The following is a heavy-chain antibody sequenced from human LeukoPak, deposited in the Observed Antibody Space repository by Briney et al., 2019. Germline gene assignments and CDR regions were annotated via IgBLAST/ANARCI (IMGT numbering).Heavy chain of an antibody. Sequence: GSLRLSCAASGFTFSSHSMNWIRQPPGKGLEWIGEINHSGSTNYNPSLKSRVTISVDTSKNQFSLKLSSVTAADTAVYYCATTYVWGSYRSHYFDYWGQGTLVTVSS. CDR2: INHSGST. V-gene: IGHV4-34*08. CDR3: ATTYVWGSYRSHYFDY. CDR1: GFTFSSHS. J-gene: IGHJ4*02. D-gene: IGHD3-16*02.